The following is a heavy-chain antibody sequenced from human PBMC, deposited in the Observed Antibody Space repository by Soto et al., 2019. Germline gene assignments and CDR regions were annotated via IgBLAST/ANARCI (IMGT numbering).Heavy chain of an antibody. CDR2: IYYSGST. V-gene: IGHV4-39*01. Sequence: QLQLQESGPGLVKPSETLSLTCTVSGGSISSSSYYWGWIRQPPGKGLEWIGSIYYSGSTYYNPSLKSRVTISVDTSKNQFSLKLSSVTAADTAVYYCDGGAAPPYYYYMDVWGKGTTVTVSS. D-gene: IGHD3-16*01. CDR3: DGGAAPPYYYYMDV. J-gene: IGHJ6*03. CDR1: GGSISSSSYY.